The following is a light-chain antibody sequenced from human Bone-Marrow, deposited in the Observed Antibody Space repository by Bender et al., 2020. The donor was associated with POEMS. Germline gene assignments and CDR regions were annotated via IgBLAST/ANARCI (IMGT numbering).Light chain of an antibody. CDR1: NSNIGTNA. CDR2: SDN. Sequence: QSLLTQPPSASGTPGQRVTISCSGSNSNIGTNAVNWYQQFPGTAPKLLNYSDNQRPSGVPDRFYACKSGTSASLAISGLQAEEEADYYWAAWDASLSGGVFGGGTQLTVL. J-gene: IGLJ3*02. CDR3: AAWDASLSGGV. V-gene: IGLV1-44*01.